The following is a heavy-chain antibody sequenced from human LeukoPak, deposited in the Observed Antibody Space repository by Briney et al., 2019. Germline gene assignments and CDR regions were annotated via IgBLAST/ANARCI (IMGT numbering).Heavy chain of an antibody. J-gene: IGHJ4*02. V-gene: IGHV5-51*01. CDR2: IYPGDSDT. D-gene: IGHD6-19*01. CDR1: GYSFTSYW. CDR3: ARQPRAVARNYYFDY. Sequence: GESLKISWKGSGYSFTSYWIGWVRPMPGKGLEWMGIIYPGDSDTRYSPSFQGQVTISADKSISTAYLQWSSLKASDTAMYYCARQPRAVARNYYFDYWGQGTLVTVSS.